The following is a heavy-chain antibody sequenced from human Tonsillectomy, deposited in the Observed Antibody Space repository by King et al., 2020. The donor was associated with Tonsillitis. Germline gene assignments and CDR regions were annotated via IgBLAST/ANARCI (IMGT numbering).Heavy chain of an antibody. J-gene: IGHJ4*02. V-gene: IGHV3-30*04. CDR1: GFTFSRNA. CDR2: ISYDGTYK. D-gene: IGHD4-17*01. CDR3: ARAFYGAGANSGIDY. Sequence: VQLVESGGGVVQPGRSLRLSCVASGFTFSRNAMHWVRQAPGKGLEWVAVISYDGTYKYYGDSVKGRFTISRDNSKSTLYLQLNSLRAEDTSVYYCARAFYGAGANSGIDYWGQGTLVTVSS.